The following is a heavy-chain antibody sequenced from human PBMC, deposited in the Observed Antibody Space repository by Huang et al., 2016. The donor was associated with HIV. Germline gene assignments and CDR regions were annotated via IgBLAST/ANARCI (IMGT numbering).Heavy chain of an antibody. D-gene: IGHD6-13*01. Sequence: QITLKESGPTLVKPTQTLTLTCTFSGFSLTSSGVAVGWIRQPPGKALEWLALIYWENEERFSPSLKTRLTITKDTPKNEVVLTMTSMDPVDTATYYCVHRLRYGKWYVDYWGQGVLVTVSS. CDR1: GFSLTSSGVA. V-gene: IGHV2-5*02. CDR2: IYWENEE. CDR3: VHRLRYGKWYVDY. J-gene: IGHJ4*02.